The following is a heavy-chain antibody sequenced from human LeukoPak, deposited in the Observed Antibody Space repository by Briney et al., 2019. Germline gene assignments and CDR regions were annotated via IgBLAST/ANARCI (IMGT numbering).Heavy chain of an antibody. V-gene: IGHV4-61*02. CDR2: IYTSGST. Sequence: PSQTLSLTCTVSGGSISSGSYYWSWIRQPAGKGLEWIGRIYTSGSTNYNPSLKSRVTISVDTSKNQFSLKLSSVTAADTAVYYCARDSFGVAVAGSRAWFDPWGQGTLVTVSS. CDR3: ARDSFGVAVAGSRAWFDP. J-gene: IGHJ5*02. CDR1: GGSISSGSYY. D-gene: IGHD6-19*01.